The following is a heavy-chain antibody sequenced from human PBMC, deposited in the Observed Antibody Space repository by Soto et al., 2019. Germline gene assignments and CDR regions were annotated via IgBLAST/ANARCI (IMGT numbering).Heavy chain of an antibody. CDR3: ARGVPVAGSGYYFDY. D-gene: IGHD2-2*01. CDR2: ISSKSSYI. CDR1: GITFSTYS. Sequence: EVQMVESGGGLVKPGGSLRLSCTASGITFSTYSMTWVRQAPGKGLEWVSIISSKSSYIYYADSVKGRFTISRDNAKSSLYLQMNSLRAEDTAIYYCARGVPVAGSGYYFDYWGQGTLVSVSS. J-gene: IGHJ4*02. V-gene: IGHV3-21*01.